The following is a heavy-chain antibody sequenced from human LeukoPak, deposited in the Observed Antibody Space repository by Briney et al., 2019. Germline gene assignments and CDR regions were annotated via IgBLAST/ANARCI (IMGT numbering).Heavy chain of an antibody. D-gene: IGHD1-20*01. J-gene: IGHJ4*02. CDR1: GYSISSGYY. CDR3: ARVHLLTGFDY. CDR2: IYYSGST. V-gene: IGHV4-61*01. Sequence: SETLSLTCTVSGYSISSGYYWGWIRQPPGKGLEWIGYIYYSGSTNYNPSLKSRVTISVDTSKNQFSLKLSSVTAADTAVYYCARVHLLTGFDYWGQGTLVTVSS.